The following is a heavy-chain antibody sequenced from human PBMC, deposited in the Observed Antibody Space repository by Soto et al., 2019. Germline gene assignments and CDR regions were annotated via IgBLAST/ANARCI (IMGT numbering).Heavy chain of an antibody. CDR3: ARALPDRYPGGSLYGMDV. CDR1: GGSFSGYY. D-gene: IGHD3-22*01. J-gene: IGHJ6*02. Sequence: SETLSLTCAVYGGSFSGYYWSWIRQPPGKGLEWIGEINHSGSTNYNPSLKSRVTISVDTSKNQFSLKLSSVTAADTAVYYCARALPDRYPGGSLYGMDVWGQGTTVTVSS. V-gene: IGHV4-34*01. CDR2: INHSGST.